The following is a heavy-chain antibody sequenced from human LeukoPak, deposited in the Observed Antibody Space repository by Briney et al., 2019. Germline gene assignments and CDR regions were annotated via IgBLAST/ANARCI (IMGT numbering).Heavy chain of an antibody. CDR3: ARDPGITMIPLYYFDY. D-gene: IGHD3-22*01. CDR1: GFTFSSYG. Sequence: GGSLRLSCAASGFTFSSYGMHWVRQAPGKGLEWVAVIWYDGSNKYYADSVEGRFTISRDNSKNTLYLQMNSLRAEDTAVYYCARDPGITMIPLYYFDYWGQGTLVTVSS. J-gene: IGHJ4*02. V-gene: IGHV3-33*01. CDR2: IWYDGSNK.